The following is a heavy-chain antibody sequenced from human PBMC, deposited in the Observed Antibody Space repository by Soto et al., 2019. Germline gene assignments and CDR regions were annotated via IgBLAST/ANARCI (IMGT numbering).Heavy chain of an antibody. V-gene: IGHV3-33*01. J-gene: IGHJ3*02. D-gene: IGHD4-17*01. CDR3: ARSMHYGDYVFDAFDI. Sequence: QVQLVESGGGVVQPGRSLRLSCAASGFTFSDYGMHWVRQAPGKGLEWVAVIWYDGSNKFYADSVQGRFTISRDNSKNTLYLQVNSLRVEDTAVYYCARSMHYGDYVFDAFDIWGQGTMVTVSS. CDR2: IWYDGSNK. CDR1: GFTFSDYG.